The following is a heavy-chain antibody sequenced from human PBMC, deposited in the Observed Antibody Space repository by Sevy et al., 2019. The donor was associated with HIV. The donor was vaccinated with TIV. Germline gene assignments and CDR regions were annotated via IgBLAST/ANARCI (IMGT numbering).Heavy chain of an antibody. J-gene: IGHJ4*02. D-gene: IGHD7-27*01. CDR3: ARDNWGSIDY. CDR1: GGSLDVFG. V-gene: IGHV4-59*01. CDR2: AYYNGGT. Sequence: SETLSLTCTVSGGSLDVFGWTWVRQPPGKGLEWIGYAYYNGGTKYNPSLKSRLTIPVGTSARQFSLHLNSVTAADTAIYYCARDNWGSIDYWGQGILVTVSS.